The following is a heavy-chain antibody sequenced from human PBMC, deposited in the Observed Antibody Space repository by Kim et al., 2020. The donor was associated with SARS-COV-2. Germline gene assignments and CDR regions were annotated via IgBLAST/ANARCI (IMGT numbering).Heavy chain of an antibody. Sequence: SETLSLTCAVYGGSFSGYYWSWIRQPPGKGLEWIGEINHSGSTNYNPSLKSRVTISVDTSKNQFSLKLSSVTAADTAVYYCAREAERLRLGELSFDYWGQGTLVTSSS. CDR2: INHSGST. CDR3: AREAERLRLGELSFDY. D-gene: IGHD3-16*02. J-gene: IGHJ4*02. CDR1: GGSFSGYY. V-gene: IGHV4-34*01.